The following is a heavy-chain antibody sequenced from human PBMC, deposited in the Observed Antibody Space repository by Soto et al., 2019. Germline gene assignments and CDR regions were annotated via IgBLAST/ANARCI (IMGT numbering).Heavy chain of an antibody. V-gene: IGHV1-18*01. J-gene: IGHJ6*02. CDR3: ARRRVVPAAIIYRSAYYVMDV. D-gene: IGHD2-2*02. CDR1: GYTFTSYG. Sequence: QVQLVQSGAEVKKPGASVKVSCKASGYTFTSYGISWVRQAPGQGIEWMGWISAYNGNTNYARKLQGRVTMTTDTSTSAAYRGLRGLRSDDAAVYSCARRRVVPAAIIYRSAYYVMDVWGHGTTVTVAS. CDR2: ISAYNGNT.